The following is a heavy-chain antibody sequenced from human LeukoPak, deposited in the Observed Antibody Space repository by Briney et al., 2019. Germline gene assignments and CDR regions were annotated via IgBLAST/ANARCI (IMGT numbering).Heavy chain of an antibody. CDR2: IYQSGST. D-gene: IGHD6-19*01. V-gene: IGHV4-30-2*01. CDR1: GGSISSGGYS. J-gene: IGHJ4*02. CDR3: ASGWDY. Sequence: SETLSLTCAVSGGSISSGGYSGSWIRQPPGKGLEWGGYIYQSGSTYYSPSLKSRVTISVGTSKNQFCLKLSSVTPGATAVYYCASGWDYWGQGTPVTVSS.